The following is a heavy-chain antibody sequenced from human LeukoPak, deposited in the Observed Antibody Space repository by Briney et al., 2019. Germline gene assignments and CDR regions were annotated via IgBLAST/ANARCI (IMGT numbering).Heavy chain of an antibody. Sequence: ASVKVSCXASGYTFTSYGISWVRQAPGQGLEWMGWISAYNGNTNYAQKLQGRVTMTTDTSTSTAYMELRSLRSDDTAVYYCARVVAAAKGGSYYYYYMDVWGKGTTVTVSS. CDR1: GYTFTSYG. V-gene: IGHV1-18*01. CDR3: ARVVAAAKGGSYYYYYMDV. J-gene: IGHJ6*03. D-gene: IGHD6-13*01. CDR2: ISAYNGNT.